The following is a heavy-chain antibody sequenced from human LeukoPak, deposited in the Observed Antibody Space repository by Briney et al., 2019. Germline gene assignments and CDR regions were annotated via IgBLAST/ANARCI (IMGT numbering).Heavy chain of an antibody. CDR1: GFTFSSYA. CDR2: ISYDGSNK. Sequence: GRSLRLSCAASGFTFSSYAMHWVRQAPGKGLEWVAVISYDGSNKYYADSVKGRFTISRDNSKNTLYLQMNSLRAEDTAVYYCARDPTFDYWGQGTLVTASS. CDR3: ARDPTFDY. V-gene: IGHV3-30*04. J-gene: IGHJ4*02.